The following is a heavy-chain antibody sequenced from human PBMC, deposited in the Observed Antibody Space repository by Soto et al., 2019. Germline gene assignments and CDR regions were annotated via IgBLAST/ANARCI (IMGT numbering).Heavy chain of an antibody. CDR2: IYSADNT. J-gene: IGHJ4*01. CDR3: ARGSLY. Sequence: PGGSLRLSCAASGFTFSSYAMHWVRQAPGKGLECVSIIYSADNTFYVDSVKGRFIISGDNSKNTVYLQMNSLRADDTAVYYCARGSLYWGQGTLVTVSS. CDR1: GFTFSSYA. V-gene: IGHV3-66*01.